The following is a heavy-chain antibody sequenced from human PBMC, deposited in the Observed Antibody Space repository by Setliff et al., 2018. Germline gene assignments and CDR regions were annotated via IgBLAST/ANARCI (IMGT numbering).Heavy chain of an antibody. Sequence: GASVKVSCKASGYIFTRYRITWVRQSPGQGLEWVGWISTRNDTGYAQKFKGRVTLTTDTSTNTAYMELRSLRSDDTAVYYCARRSGDRGMTTGWPDDFDYWGRGTLVTVSS. J-gene: IGHJ4*01. CDR2: ISTRNDT. D-gene: IGHD4-17*01. CDR1: GYIFTRYR. CDR3: ARRSGDRGMTTGWPDDFDY. V-gene: IGHV1-18*01.